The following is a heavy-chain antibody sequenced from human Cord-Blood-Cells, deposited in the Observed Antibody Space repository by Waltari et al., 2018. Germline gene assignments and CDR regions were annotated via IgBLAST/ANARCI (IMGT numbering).Heavy chain of an antibody. CDR2: IKQDGSEK. CDR1: GFTFSPYW. Sequence: EVQLVESGGGLVQPGGSLRLSCAASGFTFSPYWMSWVRQAPGKGLEWVANIKQDGSEKYYVDSVKGRFTISRDNAKNSLYLQMNSLRAEDTAVYYCARSLERRQYYFDYWGQGTLVTVSS. CDR3: ARSLERRQYYFDY. D-gene: IGHD1-1*01. J-gene: IGHJ4*02. V-gene: IGHV3-7*01.